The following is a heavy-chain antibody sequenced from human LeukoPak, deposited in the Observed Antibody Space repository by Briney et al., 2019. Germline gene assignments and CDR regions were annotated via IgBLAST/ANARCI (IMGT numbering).Heavy chain of an antibody. CDR3: ARVGLYYYGSGSYYNEAYYFDY. Sequence: GESLKISCKASGYSFTGYWIAWVRQMPGKGLEWMGIIYPDDSDTRYSPSFQGQVTISADKSISTAYLQWSSLKASDTAMYYCARVGLYYYGSGSYYNEAYYFDYWGQGTLVTVSS. CDR2: IYPDDSDT. J-gene: IGHJ4*02. V-gene: IGHV5-51*01. D-gene: IGHD3-10*01. CDR1: GYSFTGYW.